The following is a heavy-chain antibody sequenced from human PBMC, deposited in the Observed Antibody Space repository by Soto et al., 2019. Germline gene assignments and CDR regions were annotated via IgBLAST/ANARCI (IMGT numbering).Heavy chain of an antibody. CDR2: IIPIFGTA. CDR3: ARPSITIFGVATGWFDP. V-gene: IGHV1-69*13. Sequence: GASVKVSCKASGGTFSSYAIIWVRQAPGQGLEWMGGIIPIFGTANYAQKFQGRVTITADESTSTAYMELSSLRSEDTAVYYCARPSITIFGVATGWFDPWGQGTLVTVSS. CDR1: GGTFSSYA. J-gene: IGHJ5*02. D-gene: IGHD3-3*01.